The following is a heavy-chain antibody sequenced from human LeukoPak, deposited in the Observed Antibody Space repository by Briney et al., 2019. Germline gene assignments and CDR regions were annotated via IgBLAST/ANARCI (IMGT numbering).Heavy chain of an antibody. CDR3: AKYSSVLYYFDY. J-gene: IGHJ4*02. V-gene: IGHV4-59*08. D-gene: IGHD6-19*01. CDR1: GGSISSYY. Sequence: SETLSLTCTVSGGSISSYYWSWIRQPPGKGLEWIGYIYYSGSTNYNPSLKSRVTISVDTSKNQFSLKLSSVTAADTAVYYCAKYSSVLYYFDYWGQGTLVTVSS. CDR2: IYYSGST.